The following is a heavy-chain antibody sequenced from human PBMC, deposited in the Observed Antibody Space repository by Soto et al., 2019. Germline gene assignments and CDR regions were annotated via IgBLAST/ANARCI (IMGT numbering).Heavy chain of an antibody. D-gene: IGHD2-15*01. CDR2: IKSKTDGGTT. V-gene: IGHV3-15*01. J-gene: IGHJ6*02. Sequence: GGSLRLSCAASGFTFSNAWMSWFRQAPGKGLEWVGRIKSKTDGGTTDYAAPVKGRFTISRDDSKNTLYLQMNSLKTEDTAVYYCTTEGGGYYYYYGMDVWGQGTTVTVSS. CDR3: TTEGGGYYYYYGMDV. CDR1: GFTFSNAW.